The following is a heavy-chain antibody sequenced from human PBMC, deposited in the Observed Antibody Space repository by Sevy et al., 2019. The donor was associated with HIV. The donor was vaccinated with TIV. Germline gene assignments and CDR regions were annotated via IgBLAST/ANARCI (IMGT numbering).Heavy chain of an antibody. D-gene: IGHD5-18*01. CDR2: IYYSGNT. CDR3: ARGQYSYGYWREFDY. V-gene: IGHV4-59*01. Sequence: SETLSLTCTVSGGSISSFYWSWIRQPPGKGLEWIGYIYYSGNTNYSPSLKSRVTISLDTSNNQFSLNLSSVTAADTAVYYCARGQYSYGYWREFDYWGQGTLVTASS. CDR1: GGSISSFY. J-gene: IGHJ4*02.